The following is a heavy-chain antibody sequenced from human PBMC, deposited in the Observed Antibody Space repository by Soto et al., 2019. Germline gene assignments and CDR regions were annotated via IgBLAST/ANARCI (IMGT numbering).Heavy chain of an antibody. CDR1: GFTFSSYA. V-gene: IGHV3-30-3*01. CDR3: ASLPRIAARGYYGMDV. CDR2: ISYDGSNK. D-gene: IGHD6-6*01. J-gene: IGHJ6*02. Sequence: QVQLVESGGGVVQPGRSLRLSCAASGFTFSSYAMHWVRQAPGKGLEWVAVISYDGSNKYYADSVKGRFTISRDNSKNSLYLQMNSLRAEDTAVYYCASLPRIAARGYYGMDVWDQGTTVTVSS.